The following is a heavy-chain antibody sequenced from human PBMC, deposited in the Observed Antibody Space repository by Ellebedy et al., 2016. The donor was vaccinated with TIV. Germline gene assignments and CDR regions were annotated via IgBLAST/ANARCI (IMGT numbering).Heavy chain of an antibody. J-gene: IGHJ4*02. CDR3: ASSWGGGGIDS. Sequence: HTGESLRLSCAASGFTFSNYWMHWVRQGPGGGLVWVSRTSSDGSSTTYADSVKGRFTVSRDNAENTVYLQMNSLRAEDTAVYYCASSWGGGGIDSWGQGTLVNVSS. V-gene: IGHV3-74*01. CDR2: TSSDGSST. D-gene: IGHD6-6*01. CDR1: GFTFSNYW.